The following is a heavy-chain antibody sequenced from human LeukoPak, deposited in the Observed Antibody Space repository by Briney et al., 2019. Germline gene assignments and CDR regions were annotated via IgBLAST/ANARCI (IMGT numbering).Heavy chain of an antibody. CDR1: GFTFSSYG. D-gene: IGHD4-17*01. CDR2: IWCDGSNK. J-gene: IGHJ6*02. CDR3: ARGYGDKASNLYYYYGMDV. Sequence: GGSLRLSCAASGFTFSSYGMHWVRQAPGKGLEWVAVIWCDGSNKYYADSVKGRFTISRDNSKNTLYLQMNSLRAEDTAVYYCARGYGDKASNLYYYYGMDVWGQGTTVTVSS. V-gene: IGHV3-33*01.